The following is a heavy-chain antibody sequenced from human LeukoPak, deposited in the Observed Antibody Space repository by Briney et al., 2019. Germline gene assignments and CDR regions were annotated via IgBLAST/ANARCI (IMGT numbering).Heavy chain of an antibody. D-gene: IGHD4-11*01. CDR2: ISSSSSYI. CDR1: RFPFSNYS. J-gene: IGHJ4*02. V-gene: IGHV3-21*01. Sequence: PGGSLRLSCAASRFPFSNYSMNWVRQAPGKGLEWVSSISSSSSYIYYVDSVKGQFTLSRDNAKNSLYLQMNSLRAEDTAVYYCARDPYSGLFDYWGQGTLVTVSS. CDR3: ARDPYSGLFDY.